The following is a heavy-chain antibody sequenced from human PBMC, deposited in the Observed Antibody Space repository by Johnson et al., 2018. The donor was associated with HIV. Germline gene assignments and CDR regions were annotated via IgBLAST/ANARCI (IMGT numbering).Heavy chain of an antibody. D-gene: IGHD5-12*01. CDR3: ARWGRGGYENPGFDI. Sequence: VQLVESGGGVVQPGRSLRLSCAASGFTFNSYGMHWVRQAPGKGLVWVSLINSDGSSTNYADSVKGRFTITRDNAKNTLYMQMNSLRVEDTAGYYCARWGRGGYENPGFDIWGQGTMVTVSS. CDR2: INSDGSST. V-gene: IGHV3-74*02. J-gene: IGHJ3*02. CDR1: GFTFNSYG.